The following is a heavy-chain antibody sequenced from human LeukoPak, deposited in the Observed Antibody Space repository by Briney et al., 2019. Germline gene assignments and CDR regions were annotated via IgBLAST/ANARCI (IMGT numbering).Heavy chain of an antibody. CDR3: ARRPFWSGYLIDY. CDR1: GFAFSDYY. CDR2: ISSSGSTI. V-gene: IGHV3-11*04. Sequence: GGSLRLSCAASGFAFSDYYMSWIRQAPGKGLEWVSYISSSGSTIYYADSVKGRFTISRDNAKNSLYLQMNSLRAEDTAVYYCARRPFWSGYLIDYWGQGTLVTVSS. D-gene: IGHD3-3*01. J-gene: IGHJ4*02.